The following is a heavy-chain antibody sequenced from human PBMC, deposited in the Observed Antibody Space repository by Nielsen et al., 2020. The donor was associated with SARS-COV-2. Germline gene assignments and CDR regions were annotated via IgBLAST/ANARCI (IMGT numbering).Heavy chain of an antibody. CDR3: AKKGTTVTPDFDY. CDR1: GGTFSAYY. Sequence: SETLSLTCAVYGGTFSAYYWNWIRQSPEKGLEWIGEINHRGNTNYNPSLESRITISVDGSKNQFSLRLSSVTAADTAVYYCAKKGTTVTPDFDYWGQGTLVTVSS. D-gene: IGHD4-17*01. V-gene: IGHV4-34*08. CDR2: INHRGNT. J-gene: IGHJ4*02.